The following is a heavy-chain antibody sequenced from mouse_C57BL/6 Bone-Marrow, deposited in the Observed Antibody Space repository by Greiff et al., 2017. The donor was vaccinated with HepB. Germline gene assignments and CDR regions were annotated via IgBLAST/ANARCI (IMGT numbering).Heavy chain of an antibody. D-gene: IGHD3-2*02. J-gene: IGHJ3*01. CDR2: INPYNGGT. V-gene: IGHV1-19*01. CDR1: GYTFTDYY. Sequence: VQLQQSGPVLVKPGASVKMSCKASGYTFTDYYMNWVKQSHGKSLEWIGVINPYNGGTSYNQKFKGKATLTVDKSSSTAYMELNSLTSEDSAVYYCATTAQATAWFAYWGQGTLVTVSA. CDR3: ATTAQATAWFAY.